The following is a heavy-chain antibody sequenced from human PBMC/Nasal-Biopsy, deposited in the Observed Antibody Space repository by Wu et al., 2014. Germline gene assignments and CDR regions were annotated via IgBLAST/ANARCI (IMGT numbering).Heavy chain of an antibody. CDR3: ATTPADMEGSSWPYFDY. CDR1: GFTFSSYG. Sequence: LRLSCAASGFTFSSYGMHWVRQAPGKGLEWVAVIWYDGSNKYYADSVKGRFTISRDNSKNTLYLQMNSLRAEDTAVYYCATTPADMEGSSWPYFDYWGPGNPGHRLL. CDR2: IWYDGSNK. V-gene: IGHV3-33*01. D-gene: IGHD6-13*01. J-gene: IGHJ4*02.